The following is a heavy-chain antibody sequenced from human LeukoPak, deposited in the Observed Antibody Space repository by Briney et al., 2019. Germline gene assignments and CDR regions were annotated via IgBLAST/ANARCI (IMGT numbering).Heavy chain of an antibody. CDR2: ISYDGSNK. V-gene: IGHV3-30*04. CDR1: GFTFSSYA. Sequence: PGGSLRLSCAASGFTFSSYAMHWVRQAPGKGLEWVAVISYDGSNKYYADSVKGRFTISRDNSKNTLYLQMNSLRAEDTAVYYCAREDYYDSSGAFWALDPWGQGTLVTVSS. D-gene: IGHD3-22*01. CDR3: AREDYYDSSGAFWALDP. J-gene: IGHJ5*02.